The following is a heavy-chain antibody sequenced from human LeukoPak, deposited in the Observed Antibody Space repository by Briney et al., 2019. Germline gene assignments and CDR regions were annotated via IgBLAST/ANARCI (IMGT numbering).Heavy chain of an antibody. CDR3: ARQYNFGYDY. D-gene: IGHD1-1*01. CDR2: IYHTGNT. J-gene: IGHJ4*02. Sequence: SETLSLTCAVSGGSISSSYWWRWVRQPPGKGLEWIGEIYHTGNTNYNPSLKSRVTISVDKSKNQFSLKLSSVTAADTAVYYCARQYNFGYDYWGQGTLVTVSS. CDR1: GGSISSSYW. V-gene: IGHV4-4*02.